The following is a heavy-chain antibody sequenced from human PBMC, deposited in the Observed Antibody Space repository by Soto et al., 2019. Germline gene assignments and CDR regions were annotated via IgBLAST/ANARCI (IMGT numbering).Heavy chain of an antibody. CDR1: GFTFSSYS. Sequence: GGSLRLSCAASGFTFSSYSMNWVRQAPGKGLEWVSSISSSSSYIYYADSVKGRFTISRDNAKNSLYLQMNSLRAEDTAVYYCARETYSSSWYHYGMDVWGQGTTVTVSS. CDR2: ISSSSSYI. J-gene: IGHJ6*02. V-gene: IGHV3-21*01. CDR3: ARETYSSSWYHYGMDV. D-gene: IGHD6-13*01.